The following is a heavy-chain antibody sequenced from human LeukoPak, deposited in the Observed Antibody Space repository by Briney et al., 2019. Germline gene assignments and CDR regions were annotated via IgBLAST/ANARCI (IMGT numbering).Heavy chain of an antibody. D-gene: IGHD6-13*01. Sequence: HSGGSLRLSCAASGFTFSSYAMSWVRQAPGKGLEWVSAISGSGGNTYYADSVKGRFTISRDNSKNTLYLQMNSLRAEDTAVHYCAKGGSSSSWFGPPFYFDYWGQGTLVTVSS. V-gene: IGHV3-23*01. CDR2: ISGSGGNT. CDR3: AKGGSSSSWFGPPFYFDY. CDR1: GFTFSSYA. J-gene: IGHJ4*02.